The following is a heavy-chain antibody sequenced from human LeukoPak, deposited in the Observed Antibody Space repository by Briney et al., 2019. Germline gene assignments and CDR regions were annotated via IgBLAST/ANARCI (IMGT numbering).Heavy chain of an antibody. CDR2: TYYRSKWYN. D-gene: IGHD6-13*01. CDR3: ARDQAGLDY. J-gene: IGHJ4*02. CDR1: GDSVSSNSAA. Sequence: SETLSLTCAIPGDSVSSNSAAWNWIRQSPSRRLEWLGRTYYRSKWYNAYAVFVKSRISIKQDTSKNQFSLQMNSVTPEDTAVYYCARDQAGLDYWGQGTLVTVSS. V-gene: IGHV6-1*01.